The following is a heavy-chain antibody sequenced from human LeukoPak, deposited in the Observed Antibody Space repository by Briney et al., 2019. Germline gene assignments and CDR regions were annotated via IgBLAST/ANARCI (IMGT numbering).Heavy chain of an antibody. CDR2: INEDGTEE. Sequence: PGGSLRLSCAASGFTFSGYWMTWVRQAPGKGLEWVARINEDGTEEYCMDSVKGRFTISRDNADNSLYLQLNSLRAEDTAVYYCARLWGFDYWGQGTLVTVSS. V-gene: IGHV3-7*01. D-gene: IGHD3-10*01. CDR3: ARLWGFDY. J-gene: IGHJ4*02. CDR1: GFTFSGYW.